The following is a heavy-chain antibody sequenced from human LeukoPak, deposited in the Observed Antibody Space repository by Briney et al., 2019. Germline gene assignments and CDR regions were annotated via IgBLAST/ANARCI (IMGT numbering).Heavy chain of an antibody. CDR1: GFTFSNYW. J-gene: IGHJ4*02. Sequence: GGSLRLSCATSGFTFSNYWMSWVRQAPGKGLEWVANIKEDGSEKNDVDSVKGRFTISRDNAKNSLYLQMNSLRDEDTAVYYCARDWGTAGLWDYWGQGTLVTVSS. CDR2: IKEDGSEK. D-gene: IGHD6-13*01. V-gene: IGHV3-7*05. CDR3: ARDWGTAGLWDY.